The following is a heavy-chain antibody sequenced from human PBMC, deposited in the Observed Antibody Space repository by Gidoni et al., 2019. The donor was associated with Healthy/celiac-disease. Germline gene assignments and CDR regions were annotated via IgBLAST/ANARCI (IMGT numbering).Heavy chain of an antibody. CDR3: ARGGEWELLSLGDY. Sequence: QVQLVQSGAEVKKPGASVKVSYKASGYTFTSYAMHWVRQAPGQRLEWMGWINAGNGNTKYSQKFQGRVTITRDTSASTAYMELSSLRSEDTAVYYCARGGEWELLSLGDYWGQGTLVTVSS. CDR2: INAGNGNT. J-gene: IGHJ4*02. V-gene: IGHV1-3*01. D-gene: IGHD1-26*01. CDR1: GYTFTSYA.